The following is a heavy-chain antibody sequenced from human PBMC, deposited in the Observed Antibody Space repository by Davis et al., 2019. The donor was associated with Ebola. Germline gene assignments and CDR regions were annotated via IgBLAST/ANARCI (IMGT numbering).Heavy chain of an antibody. CDR1: GFSFSTYT. Sequence: PGGSLRLSCAASGFSFSTYTMTWVRQAPGKGLEWVSSISISSAFIYYADSVKGRFTVSRDNSKKTLYLQMNSLRAEDTAVYYCAKSGLSFGVVKYHYGMDVWGKGTTVTVSS. CDR2: ISISSAFI. V-gene: IGHV3-21*04. CDR3: AKSGLSFGVVKYHYGMDV. J-gene: IGHJ6*04. D-gene: IGHD3-3*01.